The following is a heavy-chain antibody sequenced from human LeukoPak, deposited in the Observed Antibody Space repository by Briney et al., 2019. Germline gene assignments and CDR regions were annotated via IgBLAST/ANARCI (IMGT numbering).Heavy chain of an antibody. D-gene: IGHD5-18*01. J-gene: IGHJ5*02. CDR3: AKGPRGYSYGYMWFDP. CDR2: ISYDGSNK. V-gene: IGHV3-30*18. CDR1: GFTFSSYG. Sequence: PGGSLRLSCAASGFTFSSYGMHWVRQAPGKGLEWVAVISYDGSNKYYADSVKGRFTISRDNSKNTLYLQMNSLRAEDMAVYYCAKGPRGYSYGYMWFDPWGQGTLVTVSS.